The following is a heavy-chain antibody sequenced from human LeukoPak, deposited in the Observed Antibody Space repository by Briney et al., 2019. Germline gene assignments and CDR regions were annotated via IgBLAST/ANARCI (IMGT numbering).Heavy chain of an antibody. CDR1: GHTFTTYY. V-gene: IGHV1-69*13. Sequence: SVKVSCKASGHTFTTYYVHLVRQAPGQGLEWMGGIIPIFGTANYAQKFQGRVTITADESTSTAYMELSSLRSEDTAVYYCARAPRNWGFDYWGQGTLVTVSS. J-gene: IGHJ4*02. CDR3: ARAPRNWGFDY. CDR2: IIPIFGTA. D-gene: IGHD7-27*01.